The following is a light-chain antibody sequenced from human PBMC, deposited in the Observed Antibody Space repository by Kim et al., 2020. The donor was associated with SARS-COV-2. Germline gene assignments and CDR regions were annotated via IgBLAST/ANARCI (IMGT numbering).Light chain of an antibody. CDR1: QGISKY. J-gene: IGKJ2*01. CDR2: AAS. CDR3: QKYNSAPRT. V-gene: IGKV1-27*01. Sequence: DIQMTQSPSSLSASVGDRVTITCRTSQGISKYLAWYQQKPGKVPKLLIYAASTLQSGVPSRFSGSGSGTDFTLTISSLQPGDVASYFCQKYNSAPRTFGQGTKL.